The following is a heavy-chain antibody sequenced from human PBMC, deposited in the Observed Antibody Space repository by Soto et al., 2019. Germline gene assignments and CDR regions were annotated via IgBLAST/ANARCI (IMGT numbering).Heavy chain of an antibody. CDR2: IYYSGST. CDR1: GGSMSSYW. CDR3: ARRDNEEYVYDI. V-gene: IGHV4-59*08. D-gene: IGHD2-8*01. J-gene: IGHJ3*02. Sequence: SETLSLTCIVSGGSMSSYWWSWVRQPPGKGLEWIGYIYYSGSTNYNPSLKSRVTISVDTSMSQFSLNLSSVTAADTAVYYCARRDNEEYVYDIWGQGTMVTVSS.